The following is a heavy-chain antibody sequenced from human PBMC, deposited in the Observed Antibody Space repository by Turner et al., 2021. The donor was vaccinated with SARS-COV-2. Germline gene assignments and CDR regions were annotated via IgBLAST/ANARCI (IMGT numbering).Heavy chain of an antibody. CDR1: GLTVSSNY. D-gene: IGHD1-26*01. Sequence: EVPLLVSGGGLLQPGGSLRRSCAVTGLTVSSNYMSWVRQERGKGLECVSVIYSGDSTYYADSVKGRFTISRDNSKNTLYLQMNSVRAEDTAVYYCARDRVEARGDVVWGQGTLVTVSS. CDR2: IYSGDST. J-gene: IGHJ4*02. CDR3: ARDRVEARGDVV. V-gene: IGHV3-66*01.